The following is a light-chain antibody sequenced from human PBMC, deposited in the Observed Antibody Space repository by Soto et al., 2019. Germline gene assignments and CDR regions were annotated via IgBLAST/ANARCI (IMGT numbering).Light chain of an antibody. CDR1: QSVSSPY. Sequence: EIVLTQSPGTLSLSPGERATLSCRASQSVSSPYLAWYQQKPGQAPRLLIYVASTRATGIPDRFSGSGSGTDFTLTITRLEPEDFAVYYCQHYNDSPFTFGPGTKVDIK. V-gene: IGKV3-20*01. J-gene: IGKJ3*01. CDR2: VAS. CDR3: QHYNDSPFT.